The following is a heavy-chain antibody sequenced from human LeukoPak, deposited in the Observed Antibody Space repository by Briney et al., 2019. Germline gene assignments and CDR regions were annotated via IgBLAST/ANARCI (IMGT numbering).Heavy chain of an antibody. CDR2: IIPILGIA. D-gene: IGHD6-13*01. CDR1: GGTFSSYA. Sequence: ASVKVSCKASGGTFSSYAISWVRQAPGQGLEWMGRIIPILGIANYAQKFQGRVTITADKSTSTAYMGLSSLRSEDTAVYYCARDWSSSSWEEDFDYWGQGTLVTVSS. V-gene: IGHV1-69*04. J-gene: IGHJ4*02. CDR3: ARDWSSSSWEEDFDY.